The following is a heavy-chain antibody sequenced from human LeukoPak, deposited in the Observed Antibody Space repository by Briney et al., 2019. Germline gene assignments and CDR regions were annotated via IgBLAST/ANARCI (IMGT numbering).Heavy chain of an antibody. CDR2: ISGSGGST. CDR3: AKDRRITMVRGVIDYFDY. CDR1: GFTFSSYA. D-gene: IGHD3-10*01. V-gene: IGHV3-23*01. J-gene: IGHJ4*02. Sequence: GGSLRLSCAASGFTFSSYAMSWVRQAPGKGLEWVSAISGSGGSTYYADSVKGRFNISRDNSKNTLYLQMNSLRAEDTAVYYCAKDRRITMVRGVIDYFDYWGQGALVTVSS.